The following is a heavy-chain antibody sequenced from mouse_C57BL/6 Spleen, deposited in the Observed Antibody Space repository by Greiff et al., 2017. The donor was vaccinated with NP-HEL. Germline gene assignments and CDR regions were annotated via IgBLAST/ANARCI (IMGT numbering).Heavy chain of an antibody. CDR3: TRYTVVAPYAMDY. D-gene: IGHD1-1*01. CDR2: IDPETGGT. J-gene: IGHJ4*01. Sequence: VQLQQSGAELVRPGASVTLSCKASGYTFTDYEMHWVKQTPVHGLEWIGAIDPETGGTAYNQKFKGKAILTADKSSSTAYMELRSLTSEDSAVYYCTRYTVVAPYAMDYWGQGTSVTVSS. CDR1: GYTFTDYE. V-gene: IGHV1-15*01.